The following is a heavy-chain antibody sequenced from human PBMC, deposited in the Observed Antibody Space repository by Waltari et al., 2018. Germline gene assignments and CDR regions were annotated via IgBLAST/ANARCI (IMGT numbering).Heavy chain of an antibody. J-gene: IGHJ4*02. CDR1: GSSFSGYW. CDR2: INHDGSGK. D-gene: IGHD5-18*01. V-gene: IGHV3-7*01. Sequence: EVQLVESGGGLVQPGGSLRLSCATSGSSFSGYWMSWVRQAPGKGLEWLANINHDGSGKFFLGSVKGRFTISRDNAKKSVYLQMNSLTGEDTAVYYCATSLDAAGNDWGQGTLVTVSS. CDR3: ATSLDAAGND.